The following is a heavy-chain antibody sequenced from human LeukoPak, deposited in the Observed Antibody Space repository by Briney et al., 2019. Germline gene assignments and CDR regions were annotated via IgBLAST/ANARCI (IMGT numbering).Heavy chain of an antibody. Sequence: GGSLRLSCAASGFTLSGAAMHWVRQASGKGLEWLGRISSKADSYTTAYAASVKGRFTVSRDDSKNTAYLQMNSLKTEDTAVYYCRAAVAGDYFDLWGRGTLVTVSS. CDR3: RAAVAGDYFDL. V-gene: IGHV3-73*01. D-gene: IGHD6-19*01. CDR2: ISSKADSYTT. CDR1: GFTLSGAA. J-gene: IGHJ2*01.